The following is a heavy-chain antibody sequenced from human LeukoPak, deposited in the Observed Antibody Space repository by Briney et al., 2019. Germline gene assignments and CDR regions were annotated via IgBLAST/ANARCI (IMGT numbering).Heavy chain of an antibody. D-gene: IGHD3-22*01. V-gene: IGHV4-61*02. CDR3: ARDRYYYDSSGYYLDY. CDR2: IYTSGST. Sequence: SETLSLTCTVSGYSISSGYYWSWIRQPAGQGLEWIGRIYTSGSTNYNPSLKSRVTISVDTSKNQFSLKLSSVTAADTAVYYCARDRYYYDSSGYYLDYWGQGTLVTVSS. CDR1: GYSISSGYY. J-gene: IGHJ4*02.